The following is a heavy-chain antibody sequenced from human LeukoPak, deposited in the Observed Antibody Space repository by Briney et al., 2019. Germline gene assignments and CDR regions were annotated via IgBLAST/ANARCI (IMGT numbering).Heavy chain of an antibody. V-gene: IGHV3-66*01. Sequence: GGSLRLSCAASGFTVTNYYMSWVRQAPGKGLEWVSVIYSGGDTFHADSVKGRFTLSRDNSKNILYLQMDSLRAEDTAVYYCTRDPDGWGQGTLVTVSS. CDR1: GFTVTNYY. J-gene: IGHJ4*02. CDR2: IYSGGDT. CDR3: TRDPDG.